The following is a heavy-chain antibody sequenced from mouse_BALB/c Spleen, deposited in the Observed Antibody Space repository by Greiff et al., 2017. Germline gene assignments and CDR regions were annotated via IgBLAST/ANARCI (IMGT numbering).Heavy chain of an antibody. CDR1: GYSITSDYA. Sequence: DVKLVESGPGLVKPSQSLSLTCTVTGYSITSDYAWNWIRQFPGNKLEWMGYISYSGSTSYNPSLKSRISITRDTSKNQFFLQLNSVTTEDTATYYCARRTTATGFAYWGQGTLVTVSA. CDR3: ARRTTATGFAY. J-gene: IGHJ3*01. V-gene: IGHV3-2*02. D-gene: IGHD1-2*01. CDR2: ISYSGST.